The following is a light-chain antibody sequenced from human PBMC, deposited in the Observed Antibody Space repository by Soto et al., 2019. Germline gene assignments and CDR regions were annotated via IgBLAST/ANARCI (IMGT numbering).Light chain of an antibody. CDR1: HNVSSRF. CDR2: GAS. CDR3: QQYITSPPMYT. J-gene: IGKJ2*01. V-gene: IGKV3-20*01. Sequence: ETELTQSPGTLSLSPGEGATLSCRASHNVSSRFLAWYQQKPGQAPRLLIYGASSRATGIPDRFSGSGSGAEFTLTISRREPEDFAVYYCQQYITSPPMYTFGQGTKLEIK.